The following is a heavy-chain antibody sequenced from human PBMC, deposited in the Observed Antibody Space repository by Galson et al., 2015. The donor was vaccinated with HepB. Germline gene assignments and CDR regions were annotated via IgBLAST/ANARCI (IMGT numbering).Heavy chain of an antibody. CDR1: GYTLTELS. CDR3: ATAYSSSWTPLPINYFDY. Sequence: SVKVSCKVSGYTLTELSMHWVRQAPGKGLEWMGGFDPEDGETIYAQKFQGRVTMTEDTSTDTAYMELSSLRSEDTAVYYCATAYSSSWTPLPINYFDYWGQGTLVTVSS. V-gene: IGHV1-24*01. D-gene: IGHD6-13*01. CDR2: FDPEDGET. J-gene: IGHJ4*02.